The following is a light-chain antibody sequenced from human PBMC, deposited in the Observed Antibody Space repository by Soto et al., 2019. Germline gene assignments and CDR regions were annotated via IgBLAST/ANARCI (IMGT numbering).Light chain of an antibody. CDR2: GAS. CDR3: QQYDSSPKT. V-gene: IGKV3-20*01. Sequence: EIVLTQSPGPLSLSPGARATLSCRACQSVSSSYLAWYQQKPGQAPRLLIYGASSRATGIPDRFSGSGSGTDFTLTISRLEPEDFAVYYCQQYDSSPKTFGQGTKVEIK. J-gene: IGKJ1*01. CDR1: QSVSSSY.